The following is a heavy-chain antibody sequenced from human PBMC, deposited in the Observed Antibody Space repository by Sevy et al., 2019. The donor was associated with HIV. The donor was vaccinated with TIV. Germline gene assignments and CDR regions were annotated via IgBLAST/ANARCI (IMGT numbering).Heavy chain of an antibody. CDR3: ARSNDYGDLGNLFPIYYSYMDV. J-gene: IGHJ6*03. CDR2: ISAYNGNT. V-gene: IGHV1-18*04. D-gene: IGHD4-17*01. Sequence: ASVKVSCKASGYTFTSYGISWVRQAPGQGLEWMGWISAYNGNTNYAQKVQGRVTMTTDTSTSTAYMELRSLRSDDTAENYCARSNDYGDLGNLFPIYYSYMDVWGKGTTVTVSS. CDR1: GYTFTSYG.